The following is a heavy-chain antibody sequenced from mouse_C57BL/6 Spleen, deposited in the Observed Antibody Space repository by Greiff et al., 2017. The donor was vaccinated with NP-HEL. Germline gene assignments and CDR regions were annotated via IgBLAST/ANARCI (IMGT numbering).Heavy chain of an antibody. Sequence: VQLKESGAELVRPGASVKLSCTASGFNIKDYYMHWVKQRPEQGLEWIGRIDPEDGDTEYAAKFQGKATMTADTSSTTAYLQLSSLTSDDAAVYYCTTVVAGWYLDVWGKGTTVTVSS. J-gene: IGHJ1*03. CDR1: GFNIKDYY. V-gene: IGHV14-1*01. D-gene: IGHD1-1*01. CDR3: TTVVAGWYLDV. CDR2: IDPEDGDT.